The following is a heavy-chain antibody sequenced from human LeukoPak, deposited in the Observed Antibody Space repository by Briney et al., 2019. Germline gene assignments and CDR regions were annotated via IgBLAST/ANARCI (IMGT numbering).Heavy chain of an antibody. CDR1: GFTFSSYA. D-gene: IGHD1-26*01. CDR2: ISGSGGST. J-gene: IGHJ4*02. V-gene: IGHV3-23*01. Sequence: EGSLRLSCAASGFTFSSYAMSWVRQATGKGLEWVSAISGSGGSTYYADSVKGRFTISRDNSKNTLYLQMNSLRAEDTAVYYCAKGTGSYYAGFDYWGQGTLVTVSS. CDR3: AKGTGSYYAGFDY.